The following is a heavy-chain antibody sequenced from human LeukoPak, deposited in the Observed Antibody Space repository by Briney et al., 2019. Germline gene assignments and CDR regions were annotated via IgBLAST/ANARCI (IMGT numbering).Heavy chain of an antibody. J-gene: IGHJ5*02. CDR1: GYTFTSYG. CDR3: ARVSSMVRGVIITGYNWFDP. V-gene: IGHV1-18*01. Sequence: ASVKVSCKASGYTFTSYGISWVRQAPGQGLEWMGWISAYNGNTNYAQKLQGRVTMTTDTSTSTAYMELRSLRSDDTAVYYCARVSSMVRGVIITGYNWFDPWGQGTLVTVSS. D-gene: IGHD3-10*01. CDR2: ISAYNGNT.